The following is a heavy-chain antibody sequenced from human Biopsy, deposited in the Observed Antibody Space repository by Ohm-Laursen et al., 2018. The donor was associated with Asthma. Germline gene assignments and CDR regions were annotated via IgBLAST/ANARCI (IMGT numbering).Heavy chain of an antibody. Sequence: GASVKVSCKASGYTFNSAGMTWVRQAPGQGLEWMGRISVYNGNTKVAQKLQDRVTMIADTSTSTAYMELRSLRSDDTAVYFCARAVDYSHYYGIDVWGQGTTVTVS. CDR2: ISVYNGNT. CDR1: GYTFNSAG. D-gene: IGHD3-10*01. V-gene: IGHV1-18*01. J-gene: IGHJ6*02. CDR3: ARAVDYSHYYGIDV.